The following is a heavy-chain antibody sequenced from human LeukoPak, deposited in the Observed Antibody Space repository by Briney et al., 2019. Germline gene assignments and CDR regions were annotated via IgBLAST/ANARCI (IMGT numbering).Heavy chain of an antibody. D-gene: IGHD3-10*01. J-gene: IGHJ3*02. V-gene: IGHV1-69*06. CDR1: VGTVSNDV. CDR2: IIPVFGTT. CDR3: ATKNFGDLYRHDDPFNM. Sequence: ASLKVSRKASVGTVSNDVVRWVRQAAGQGLEWMGDIIPVFGTTNYAQKFQGRVTISADRSTSTADMEVSSLKSEDTAVYYCATKNFGDLYRHDDPFNMWGQGTTVTVSS.